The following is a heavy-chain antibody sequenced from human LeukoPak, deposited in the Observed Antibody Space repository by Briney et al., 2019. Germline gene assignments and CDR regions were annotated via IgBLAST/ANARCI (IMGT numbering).Heavy chain of an antibody. CDR2: IYPGYSET. J-gene: IGHJ4*02. Sequence: GESLKISCKGSGFRFPNYWIAWLRQTPGKGLEWMGIIYPGYSETRNSPSFQGQVTISVDESINTAYLQWSSLKASDTAMYYCAIPGGSGWYSPFYFESWGQGTLVTVSS. V-gene: IGHV5-51*01. CDR1: GFRFPNYW. CDR3: AIPGGSGWYSPFYFES. D-gene: IGHD6-19*01.